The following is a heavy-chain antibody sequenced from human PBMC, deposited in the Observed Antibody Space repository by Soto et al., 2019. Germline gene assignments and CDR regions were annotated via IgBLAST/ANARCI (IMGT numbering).Heavy chain of an antibody. CDR1: GFSLSTSGVG. D-gene: IGHD3-10*01. Sequence: QITLRESGPTLVKPTQTLTLTCTSSGFSLSTSGVGVGWIREPPGQALEWLALIYWNDDTRYSPSLKSRLTISKDTDKSQVVRTTTNMLPVDTAPYSCALRVSYYPHYYWGQVTLVTFSS. V-gene: IGHV2-5*01. J-gene: IGHJ4*02. CDR2: IYWNDDT. CDR3: ALRVSYYPHYY.